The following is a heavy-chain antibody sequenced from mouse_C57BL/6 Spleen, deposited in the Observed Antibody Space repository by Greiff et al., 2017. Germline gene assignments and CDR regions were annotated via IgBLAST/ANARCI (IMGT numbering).Heavy chain of an antibody. J-gene: IGHJ1*03. Sequence: QVQLQQSGAELVRPGASVTLSCKASGYTFTDYEMHWVKQTPVHGLEWIGAIDPETGGTAYNQKFKGKAILTADKSSSTAYMELRSLTSEDSAVYYCTRSEPWCFDVWGTGTTVTVSS. CDR1: GYTFTDYE. CDR2: IDPETGGT. CDR3: TRSEPWCFDV. D-gene: IGHD6-1*01. V-gene: IGHV1-15*01.